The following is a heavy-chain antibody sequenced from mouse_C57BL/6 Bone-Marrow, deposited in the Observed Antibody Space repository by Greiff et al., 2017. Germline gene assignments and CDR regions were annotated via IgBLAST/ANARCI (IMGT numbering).Heavy chain of an antibody. J-gene: IGHJ1*03. V-gene: IGHV1-64*01. CDR3: ARRYYYGSRNFDV. CDR1: GYTFTSYW. CDR2: IHPNSGST. D-gene: IGHD1-1*01. Sequence: QVQLQQPGAELVKPGASVKLSCKASGYTFTSYWMHWVKQRPGQGLEWIGMIHPNSGSTNYNEKFKSKATLTVDKSSSTAYMQLSSLTSEDSAVYYCARRYYYGSRNFDVWGTGTTVTVSS.